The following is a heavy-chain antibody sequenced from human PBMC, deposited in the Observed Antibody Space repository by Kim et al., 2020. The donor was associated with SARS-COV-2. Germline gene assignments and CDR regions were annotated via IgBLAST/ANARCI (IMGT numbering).Heavy chain of an antibody. Sequence: GGSLRLSCAASGFTFNTYGMYWVRQAPGKGLEWVAVISYDGSNKYYADSVKGRFTISRDNSKNTLYLQMNSLRAEDTAVYYCAKAGLRGVKYYYYGMDV. CDR2: ISYDGSNK. V-gene: IGHV3-30*18. CDR3: AKAGLRGVKYYYYGMDV. D-gene: IGHD3-10*01. CDR1: GFTFNTYG. J-gene: IGHJ6*01.